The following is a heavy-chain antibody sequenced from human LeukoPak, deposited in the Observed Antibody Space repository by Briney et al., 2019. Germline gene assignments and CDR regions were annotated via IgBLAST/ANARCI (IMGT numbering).Heavy chain of an antibody. D-gene: IGHD3-16*02. CDR1: GGSISSGDYY. J-gene: IGHJ5*02. V-gene: IGHV4-30-4*01. CDR2: IYYSGST. CDR3: ARVDYVWGSYPGWFDP. Sequence: SETLSLTCTVSGGSISSGDYYWSWIRQPPGKGLEWIGYIYYSGSTYYNPSLKSRVTISVDKSKNQFSLQLSSVTAADTAVYYCARVDYVWGSYPGWFDPWGQGTLVTVSS.